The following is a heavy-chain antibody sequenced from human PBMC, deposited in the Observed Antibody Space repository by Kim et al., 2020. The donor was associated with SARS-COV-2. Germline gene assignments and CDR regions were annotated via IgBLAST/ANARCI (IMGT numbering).Heavy chain of an antibody. D-gene: IGHD6-6*01. CDR3: ARHPSIAARYYYYYGMDV. J-gene: IGHJ6*02. V-gene: IGHV1-2*02. Sequence: ASVKVSCKASGYTFTGYYMHWVRQAPGQGLEWMGWINPNSGGTNYAQKFQGRVTMTRDTSISTAYMELSRLRSDDTAVYYCARHPSIAARYYYYYGMDVWGQGTTVTVSS. CDR2: INPNSGGT. CDR1: GYTFTGYY.